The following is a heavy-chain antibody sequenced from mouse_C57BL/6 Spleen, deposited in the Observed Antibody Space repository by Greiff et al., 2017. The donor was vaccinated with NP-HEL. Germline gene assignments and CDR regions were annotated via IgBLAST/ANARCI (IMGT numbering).Heavy chain of an antibody. J-gene: IGHJ4*01. Sequence: VQLQQSVAELVRPGASVKLSCTASGFNIKNTYMHWVKQRPEQGLEWIGRIDPANGNTKYAPKFQGKATITADTSSNTAYLQLSSLTSEDTAIYYWAFPAHYYGSSRAMDYWGQGTSVTVSS. D-gene: IGHD1-1*01. V-gene: IGHV14-3*01. CDR2: IDPANGNT. CDR1: GFNIKNTY. CDR3: AFPAHYYGSSRAMDY.